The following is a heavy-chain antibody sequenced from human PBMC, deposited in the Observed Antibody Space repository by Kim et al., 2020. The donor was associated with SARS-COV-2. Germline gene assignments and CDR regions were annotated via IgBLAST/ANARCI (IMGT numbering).Heavy chain of an antibody. CDR3: ARDQKCYDILTGYYNPGRAYYYYYGMYV. J-gene: IGHJ6*02. CDR1: GFTFSSYG. CDR2: IWYDGSNK. Sequence: GGSLRLSCAASGFTFSSYGMHWVRQAPGKGLEWVAVIWYDGSNKYYADSVKGRFTISRDNSKNTLYLQMNSLRAEDTAVYYCARDQKCYDILTGYYNPGRAYYYYYGMYVWGQGTTVTVSS. V-gene: IGHV3-33*01. D-gene: IGHD3-9*01.